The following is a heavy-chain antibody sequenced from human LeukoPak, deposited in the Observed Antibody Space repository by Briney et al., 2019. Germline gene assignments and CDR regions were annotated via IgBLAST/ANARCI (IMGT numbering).Heavy chain of an antibody. D-gene: IGHD6-19*01. CDR1: GFTFSSYG. CDR2: IWYDGSNK. CDR3: AKDLHFLSSGWYAFDY. Sequence: GGSMRLSCAASGFTFSSYGMHWVRQAPGKGLEWVAVIWYDGSNKYYADSVKGRFTISRDNSKNTLYLQMNSLRAEDTAVYYCAKDLHFLSSGWYAFDYWGQGTLVTVSS. V-gene: IGHV3-33*06. J-gene: IGHJ4*02.